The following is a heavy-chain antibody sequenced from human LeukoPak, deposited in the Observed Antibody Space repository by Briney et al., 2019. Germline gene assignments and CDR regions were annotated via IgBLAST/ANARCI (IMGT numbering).Heavy chain of an antibody. Sequence: GVLRLSCAASGFTFSSFAMNWVRQAPGKGLEWVSIISGSGDTTHYTDSVKGRFTVSRDNSMNTLYLQMNSLRAEDTAIYYCATYRQVLLPFESWGQGTLVTVSS. J-gene: IGHJ4*02. D-gene: IGHD2-8*02. CDR3: ATYRQVLLPFES. CDR2: ISGSGDTT. CDR1: GFTFSSFA. V-gene: IGHV3-23*01.